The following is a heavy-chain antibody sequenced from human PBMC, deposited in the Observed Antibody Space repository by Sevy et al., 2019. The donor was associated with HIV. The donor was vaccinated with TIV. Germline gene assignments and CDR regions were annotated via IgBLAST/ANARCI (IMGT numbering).Heavy chain of an antibody. J-gene: IGHJ6*03. D-gene: IGHD2-2*01. Sequence: GESLKISCKGSGYSFTSYWIGWVRQMPGKGLEWMGIIYPGDSDTRYSPSFQGQVTISADKSICTAYLQWSSLKASDTAMYYCARHVVPAAMNYYYYYMDVWGKGTTVTVSS. CDR2: IYPGDSDT. CDR1: GYSFTSYW. V-gene: IGHV5-51*01. CDR3: ARHVVPAAMNYYYYYMDV.